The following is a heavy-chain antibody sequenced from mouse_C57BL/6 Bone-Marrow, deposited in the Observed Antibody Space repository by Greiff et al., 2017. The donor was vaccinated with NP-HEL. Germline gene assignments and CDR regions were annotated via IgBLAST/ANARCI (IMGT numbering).Heavy chain of an antibody. CDR1: GFTFSDAW. CDR3: TRDGYSGNYAMDY. Sequence: EVNLVESGGGLVQPGGSMKLSCAASGFTFSDAWMDWVRQSPEKGLEWVAEIRNKANNHATYYAESVKGRFTISRDASKSSVYLQMNSLRAEDTGIYYCTRDGYSGNYAMDYWGQGTSVTVSS. J-gene: IGHJ4*01. CDR2: IRNKANNHAT. V-gene: IGHV6-6*01. D-gene: IGHD2-3*01.